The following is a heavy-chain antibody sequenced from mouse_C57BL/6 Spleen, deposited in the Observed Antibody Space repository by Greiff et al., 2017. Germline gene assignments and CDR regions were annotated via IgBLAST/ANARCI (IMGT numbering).Heavy chain of an antibody. CDR3: ARSRLLITTVVEDY. Sequence: VQLQQPGAELVKPGASVKLSCKASGYTFTSYWMQWVKRRPGQGLEWIGEIDPSDSYTNYNQKFKGKATLTVDTSSSTAYMQLSSLTSEDSAVYYCARSRLLITTVVEDYWGQGTTLTVSS. D-gene: IGHD1-1*01. CDR1: GYTFTSYW. V-gene: IGHV1-50*01. J-gene: IGHJ2*01. CDR2: IDPSDSYT.